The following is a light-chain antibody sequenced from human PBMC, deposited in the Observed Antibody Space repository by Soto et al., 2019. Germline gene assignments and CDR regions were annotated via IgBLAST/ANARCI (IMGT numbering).Light chain of an antibody. CDR3: SSYTNRTTPFV. V-gene: IGLV2-14*01. J-gene: IGLJ1*01. CDR2: EVS. Sequence: QSALTQPASVSGSPGQSITISCTGTSSDVGGGYNYVSWYQHHPGKAPKLIIYEVSNRPSGVSTRFSASKSGNTASLTISGLQTEDVADYYCSSYTNRTTPFVFGTGTKLTVL. CDR1: SSDVGGGYNY.